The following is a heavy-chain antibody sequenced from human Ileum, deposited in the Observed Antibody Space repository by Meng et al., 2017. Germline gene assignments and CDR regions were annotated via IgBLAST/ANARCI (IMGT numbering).Heavy chain of an antibody. J-gene: IGHJ4*02. CDR1: GGSISSSIW. D-gene: IGHD3-10*01. CDR2: IHHSGTT. Sequence: QVQLQESGPGLVRPPGTLPLTCPVSGGSISSSIWWSWVRQPPEKGLEWIGEIHHSGTTNYSPSLKSRLTISVDKSKNQFSLKLQSVTAADTAVYFCARGVVSGSHYNTYWGQGILVTVSS. V-gene: IGHV4-4*01. CDR3: ARGVVSGSHYNTY.